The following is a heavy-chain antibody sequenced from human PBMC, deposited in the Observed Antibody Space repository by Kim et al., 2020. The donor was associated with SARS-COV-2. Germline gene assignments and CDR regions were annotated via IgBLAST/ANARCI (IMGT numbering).Heavy chain of an antibody. D-gene: IGHD4-17*01. J-gene: IGHJ6*02. Sequence: QKFQGRVTSTRDTSASTAYMELSSLRSEDTAVYYCATTVTPPSHYYGMDVWGQGTTVTVSS. V-gene: IGHV1-3*01. CDR3: ATTVTPPSHYYGMDV.